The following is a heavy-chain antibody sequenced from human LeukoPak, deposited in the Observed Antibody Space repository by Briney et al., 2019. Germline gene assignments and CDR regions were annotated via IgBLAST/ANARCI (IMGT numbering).Heavy chain of an antibody. D-gene: IGHD5-12*01. CDR1: GFTFSSYA. CDR2: ISYDGSNK. CDR3: ARVPGDYDWDYYYGMDV. Sequence: GGSLRLSCAASGFTFSSYAMHWVRQAPGKGLERVAVISYDGSNKYYADSVKGRFTISRDNSKNTLYLQMNSLRAEDTAVYYCARVPGDYDWDYYYGMDVWGQGTTVTVSS. V-gene: IGHV3-30-3*01. J-gene: IGHJ6*02.